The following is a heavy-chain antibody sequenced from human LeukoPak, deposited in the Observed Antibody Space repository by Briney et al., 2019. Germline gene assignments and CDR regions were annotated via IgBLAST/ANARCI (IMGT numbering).Heavy chain of an antibody. D-gene: IGHD1-26*01. Sequence: GGALRLSCAASGFTFSTYAMHWVRQAPGEGLEYISSISSGGGSTYYADSVKGRFTISRDNSKHSLYLQMGRLRAEDMAVYYCARSNNIVGATYFDYWGQGTLVTVSS. CDR2: ISSGGGST. V-gene: IGHV3-64*02. CDR1: GFTFSTYA. CDR3: ARSNNIVGATYFDY. J-gene: IGHJ4*02.